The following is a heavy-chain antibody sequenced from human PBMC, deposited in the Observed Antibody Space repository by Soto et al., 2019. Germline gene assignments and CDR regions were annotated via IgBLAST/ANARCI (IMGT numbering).Heavy chain of an antibody. J-gene: IGHJ6*02. CDR3: ARSLYSSSSYYYYYGMDV. Sequence: PGGSLRLSCAASGFTFSSYDMHLLRQAPGKGLEWVAVISYDGSNKYYADSVKGRFTISRDNSKNTLYLQMNSLRAEDTAVYYCARSLYSSSSYYYYYGMDVWGQGTTVTVSS. CDR2: ISYDGSNK. V-gene: IGHV3-30-3*01. CDR1: GFTFSSYD. D-gene: IGHD6-6*01.